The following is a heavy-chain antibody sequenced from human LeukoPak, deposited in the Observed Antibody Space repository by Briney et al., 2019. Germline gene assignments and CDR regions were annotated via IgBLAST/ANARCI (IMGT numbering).Heavy chain of an antibody. CDR3: AKDPNPYYYYYYMDV. CDR2: ISGSGGST. CDR1: GFTFSSYA. Sequence: GESLKISCAASGFTFSSYAMSWVRQAPGKGLEWVSAISGSGGSTYYADSVKGRFTISRDNSKNTLYLQMNSLRAEDTAVYYCAKDPNPYYYYYYMDVSGKGTTVTVSS. V-gene: IGHV3-23*01. J-gene: IGHJ6*03. D-gene: IGHD1-14*01.